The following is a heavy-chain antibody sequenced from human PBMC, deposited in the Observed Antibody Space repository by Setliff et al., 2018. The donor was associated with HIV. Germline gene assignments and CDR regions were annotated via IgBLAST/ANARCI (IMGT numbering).Heavy chain of an antibody. V-gene: IGHV1-2*06. CDR3: ARQDIPTGYYLFDY. CDR2: ISPNMGDT. Sequence: ASVKVSCKASGYKFTGHHIQWMRQAPGQGLEWMGRISPNMGDTQYAQKLQGRIIMTRDTSINTVYMELISLTSDDTALYYCARQDIPTGYYLFDYWGQGTQVTVSS. CDR1: GYKFTGHH. J-gene: IGHJ4*02. D-gene: IGHD3-9*01.